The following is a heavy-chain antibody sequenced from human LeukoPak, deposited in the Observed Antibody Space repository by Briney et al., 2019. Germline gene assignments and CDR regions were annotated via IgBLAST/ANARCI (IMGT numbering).Heavy chain of an antibody. Sequence: GGSLRLSCAASGFTFSSYAMSWVRQAPGKGLEWVSAISGSGGSTYYADSVKGRFTISRDNSKNTLYLQMNSLRAEDTAVYYCAKDRKAYYDSSGYHIDAFDIWGQGTMVTVSS. D-gene: IGHD3-22*01. V-gene: IGHV3-23*01. CDR2: ISGSGGST. CDR3: AKDRKAYYDSSGYHIDAFDI. J-gene: IGHJ3*02. CDR1: GFTFSSYA.